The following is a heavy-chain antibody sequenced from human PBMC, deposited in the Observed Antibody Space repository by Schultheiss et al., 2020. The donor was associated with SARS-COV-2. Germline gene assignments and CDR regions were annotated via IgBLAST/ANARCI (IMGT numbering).Heavy chain of an antibody. CDR3: AKGPDSSSFNDY. D-gene: IGHD6-6*01. Sequence: GSLRLSCAASGFTVSSNYMSWVRQAPGKGLEWVSAISGSGGSTYYADSVKGRFTISRDNSKNTLYLQMNSLRAEDTAVYYCAKGPDSSSFNDYWGQGTLVTVSS. CDR2: ISGSGGST. J-gene: IGHJ4*02. CDR1: GFTVSSNY. V-gene: IGHV3-23*01.